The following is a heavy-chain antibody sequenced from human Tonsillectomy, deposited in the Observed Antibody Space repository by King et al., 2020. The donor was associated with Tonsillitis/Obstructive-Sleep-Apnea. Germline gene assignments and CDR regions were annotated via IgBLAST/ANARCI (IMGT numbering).Heavy chain of an antibody. CDR3: ARGAGSSYGLVY. D-gene: IGHD5-18*01. J-gene: IGHJ4*02. CDR2: FYSGGNT. V-gene: IGHV3-53*01. CDR1: GFTVSSNY. Sequence: QLVQSGGGLIQPGGSLTLSCAASGFTVSSNYMSWVRQAPGKGLEWCSVFYSGGNTYYAESVKGRFTISRDNSKNTLYLQMKSLRAEDTAVYYCARGAGSSYGLVYWGQGTLVTVSS.